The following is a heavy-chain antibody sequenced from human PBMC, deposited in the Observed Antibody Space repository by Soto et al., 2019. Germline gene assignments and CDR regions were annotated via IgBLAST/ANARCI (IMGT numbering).Heavy chain of an antibody. CDR3: AKASGAYSISWDLRDYYGIDV. Sequence: QVQLVESGGGVVQPGRSLRLYCAASGFTFSSYGMPWVRQAPGKGLEWVAVISYDGSNKYYADSVKGRFTISRDNSKNTLYLQMNSLRAEDTAVYYCAKASGAYSISWDLRDYYGIDVWGQGTTVTVSS. V-gene: IGHV3-30*18. CDR2: ISYDGSNK. D-gene: IGHD6-13*01. J-gene: IGHJ6*02. CDR1: GFTFSSYG.